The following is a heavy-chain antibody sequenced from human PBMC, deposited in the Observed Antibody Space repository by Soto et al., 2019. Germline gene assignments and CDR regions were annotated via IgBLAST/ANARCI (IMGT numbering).Heavy chain of an antibody. CDR3: ARGYHGSGFPPLVEY. J-gene: IGHJ4*02. CDR2: INPSGGST. Sequence: ASLKLSCTASGYTFTSNYMHWVRHAPGQGLEWMGIINPSGGSTSYAQKFQGRVTMTRDTSTSTVYMELSSLRSEDTAVYYCARGYHGSGFPPLVEYWGQGTLVTGSS. CDR1: GYTFTSNY. D-gene: IGHD3-22*01. V-gene: IGHV1-46*01.